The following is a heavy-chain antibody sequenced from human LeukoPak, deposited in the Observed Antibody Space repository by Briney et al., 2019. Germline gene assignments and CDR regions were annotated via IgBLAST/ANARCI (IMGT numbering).Heavy chain of an antibody. D-gene: IGHD5-18*01. J-gene: IGHJ6*02. V-gene: IGHV4-39*07. Sequence: SETLSLTCTVSGGSISSSNYYWGWLRQPPGKGLEWIGSIYYSGSTYYNPSLKSRVTISVDTSKNQFSLMLSSVTAADTAVYYCARGVDTSYYYYYYGMDVWGQGTTVTVSS. CDR1: GGSISSSNYY. CDR2: IYYSGST. CDR3: ARGVDTSYYYYYYGMDV.